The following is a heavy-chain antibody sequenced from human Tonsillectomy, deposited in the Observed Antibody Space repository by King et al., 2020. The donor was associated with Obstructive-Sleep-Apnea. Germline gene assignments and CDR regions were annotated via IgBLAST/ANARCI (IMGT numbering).Heavy chain of an antibody. V-gene: IGHV4-39*07. D-gene: IGHD4-17*01. CDR2: IFYTGTT. Sequence: PLQESGPGLVKPSETLSLTCTVSGGSISTTNYYWGWIRQPPGKGLEWIGNIFYTGTTYYNPSVKSRVTISVDTSKNQFSLKLNSTTAADTALYYCTRGLSTTTPAVWGQGTLVTVSS. J-gene: IGHJ4*02. CDR1: GGSISTTNYY. CDR3: TRGLSTTTPAV.